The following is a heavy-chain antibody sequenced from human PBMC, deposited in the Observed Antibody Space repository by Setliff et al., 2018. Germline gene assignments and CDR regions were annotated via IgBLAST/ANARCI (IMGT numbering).Heavy chain of an antibody. CDR3: ARGYGFAAWYYLDY. D-gene: IGHD5-18*01. CDR2: IYHGGDT. J-gene: IGHJ4*02. V-gene: IGHV4-39*01. Sequence: SETLSLTCTVSGGSINSGVYYWGWIRQPPGKGLEWIGRIYHGGDTYYNASLKSRLTISVDTSKNQFSLKLRSVTAADTAVYYCARGYGFAAWYYLDYWGQGSLVTVSS. CDR1: GGSINSGVYY.